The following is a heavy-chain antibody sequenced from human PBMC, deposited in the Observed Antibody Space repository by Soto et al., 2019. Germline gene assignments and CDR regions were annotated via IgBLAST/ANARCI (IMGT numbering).Heavy chain of an antibody. D-gene: IGHD3-10*01. J-gene: IGHJ2*01. CDR2: INPSGGST. Sequence: GASVKVSCKASGYTFTSYYMHWVRQAPGQGLEWMGIINPSGGSTSYAQKFQGRVTLTRDTSTSTVYMELSSLRSEDTAVYYCARAGQITYWYFDLWGRGTLVTVSS. V-gene: IGHV1-46*01. CDR1: GYTFTSYY. CDR3: ARAGQITYWYFDL.